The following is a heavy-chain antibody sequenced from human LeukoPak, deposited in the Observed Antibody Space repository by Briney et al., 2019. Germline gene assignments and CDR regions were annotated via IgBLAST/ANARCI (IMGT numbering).Heavy chain of an antibody. CDR1: EYTLTSYY. Sequence: ASVKVSCKASEYTLTSYYLHWVRQAPGQGLEWMAIINPSGGSTSHAQKFQGRVTMARNTSISTAYMELSSLRSEDTAVYYCARGPYYYDSSGSVGDAFDIWGQGTMVTVSS. V-gene: IGHV1-46*01. CDR2: INPSGGST. D-gene: IGHD3-22*01. J-gene: IGHJ3*02. CDR3: ARGPYYYDSSGSVGDAFDI.